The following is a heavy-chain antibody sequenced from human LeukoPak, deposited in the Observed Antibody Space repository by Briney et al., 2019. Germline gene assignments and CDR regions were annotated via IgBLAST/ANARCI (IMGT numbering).Heavy chain of an antibody. CDR3: ARRTYYGDFDY. V-gene: IGHV4-39*01. Sequence: SDTLSLTCTVSGGSVSSSTYYWGWIRQPPGKGLEWIGSIYYGGSTYYNPSLNSRVTVSVDTSKNQFSLKLSSVSAADTAVYYCARRTYYGDFDYWGQGTLVTVSS. CDR2: IYYGGST. D-gene: IGHD4-17*01. J-gene: IGHJ4*02. CDR1: GGSVSSSTYY.